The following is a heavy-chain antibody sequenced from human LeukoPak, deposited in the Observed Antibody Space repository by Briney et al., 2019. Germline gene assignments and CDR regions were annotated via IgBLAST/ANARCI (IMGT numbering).Heavy chain of an antibody. CDR3: ARQKWEQQGRDYYFNGLDV. D-gene: IGHD1/OR15-1a*01. J-gene: IGHJ6*02. CDR2: IYLYGTT. Sequence: GSLRLSCAASGFTFSSYSMNWVRPAPGKGLEWIGEIYLYGTTNYNPSFTSRVTMSVDRSRNQFSLKLTSVTAADTAVYYCARQKWEQQGRDYYFNGLDVWGPGTTVIVSS. CDR1: GFTFSSYSM. V-gene: IGHV4-4*02.